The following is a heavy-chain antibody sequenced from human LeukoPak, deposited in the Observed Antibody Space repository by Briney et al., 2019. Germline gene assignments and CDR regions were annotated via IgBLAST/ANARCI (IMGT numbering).Heavy chain of an antibody. J-gene: IGHJ4*02. D-gene: IGHD1-26*01. CDR2: INPNNGGS. CDR3: ARGYALYSGRYIDFDY. V-gene: IGHV1-2*02. CDR1: GYTFTGHY. Sequence: ASVKVSFKASGYTFTGHYMHWVRQAPGQGLEWMGWINPNNGGSNYAQKFQGRVTMTRDTSISTAYMELSRLRSYDTAVYYCARGYALYSGRYIDFDYWGQGTLVTVSS.